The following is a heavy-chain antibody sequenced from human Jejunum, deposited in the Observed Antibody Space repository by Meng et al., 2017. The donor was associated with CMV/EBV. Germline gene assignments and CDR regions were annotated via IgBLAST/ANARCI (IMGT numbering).Heavy chain of an antibody. CDR3: ARKYNGYWFDP. V-gene: IGHV1-2*02. J-gene: IGHJ5*02. Sequence: CKASGSPFATYFMHWVRQAPGQGPEWMGWINPTSGGTSYAEKFQGRVTMTRDTSISTAYMELSRLRSDDTAVYYCARKYNGYWFDPWGQGTLVTVSS. D-gene: IGHD5-12*01. CDR2: INPTSGGT. CDR1: GSPFATYF.